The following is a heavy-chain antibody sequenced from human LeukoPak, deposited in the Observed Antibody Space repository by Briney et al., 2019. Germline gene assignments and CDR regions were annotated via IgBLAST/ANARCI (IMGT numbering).Heavy chain of an antibody. CDR1: GYSVTSAYY. V-gene: IGHV4-38-2*01. CDR3: ARVGSSWYWDDY. CDR2: LFHGETT. Sequence: SETLSLTCAVSGYSVTSAYYWGWIRQSPGKGLEWIGSLFHGETTYYSPSLESRVTISVDPSKNQFSLKLSSVTAADTAVYYCARVGSSWYWDDYWGQGTLVTVSS. D-gene: IGHD6-13*01. J-gene: IGHJ4*02.